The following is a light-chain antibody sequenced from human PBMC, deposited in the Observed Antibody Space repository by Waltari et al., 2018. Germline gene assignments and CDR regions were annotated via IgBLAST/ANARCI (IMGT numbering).Light chain of an antibody. Sequence: QSALTQPASVSGSPGQSITISCTGTSSDVGGYNYVSWYQQHPGKAPKLMIYDVSKRPSGVSNRVSGSKSGNTASLTISGLQAEDEADYYCSSYTSSSTLRGVFGGGTKLTVL. CDR3: SSYTSSSTLRGV. CDR1: SSDVGGYNY. J-gene: IGLJ3*02. CDR2: DVS. V-gene: IGLV2-14*01.